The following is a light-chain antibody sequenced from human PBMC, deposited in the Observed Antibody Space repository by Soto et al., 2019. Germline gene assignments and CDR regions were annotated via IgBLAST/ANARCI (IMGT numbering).Light chain of an antibody. Sequence: QSVLTQPPSASGTPGQRVTFSCSGSGSNIGSNAVNWYQQLPGAAPKLLIYRSYQRPSGVPDRFSGSKSGTSASLAISGLQPEDDADYYCAAWDDSLNGVVFGGGTKLTVL. V-gene: IGLV1-44*01. CDR1: GSNIGSNA. J-gene: IGLJ2*01. CDR3: AAWDDSLNGVV. CDR2: RSY.